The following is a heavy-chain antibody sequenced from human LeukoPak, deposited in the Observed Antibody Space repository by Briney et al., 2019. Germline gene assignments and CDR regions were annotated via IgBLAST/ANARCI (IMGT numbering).Heavy chain of an antibody. CDR1: GFTFSSYA. V-gene: IGHV3-30-3*01. CDR3: ARDRYCSGGSCYPFRYFQH. D-gene: IGHD2-15*01. Sequence: GGSLRLSCAASGFTFSSYAMSWVRQAPGKGLEWVAVISYDGSNKYYADSVKGRSTISRDNSKNTLYLQMNSLRAEDTAVYYCARDRYCSGGSCYPFRYFQHWGQGTLVTVSS. CDR2: ISYDGSNK. J-gene: IGHJ1*01.